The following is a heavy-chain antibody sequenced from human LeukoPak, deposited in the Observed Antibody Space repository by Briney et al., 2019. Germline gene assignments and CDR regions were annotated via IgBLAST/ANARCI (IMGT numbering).Heavy chain of an antibody. CDR1: GYTLTDYY. V-gene: IGHV1-2*06. D-gene: IGHD3-22*01. CDR3: ARVGYYESSGYYEY. CDR2: INPNSGGT. Sequence: ASVKVSCKASGYTLTDYYMHWVRQAPGQGLEWMGRINPNSGGTNYAQKFQGRVTMTRDTSISTVYMELSRLRSDDTAVYYCARVGYYESSGYYEYWGRGTLVTVSS. J-gene: IGHJ4*02.